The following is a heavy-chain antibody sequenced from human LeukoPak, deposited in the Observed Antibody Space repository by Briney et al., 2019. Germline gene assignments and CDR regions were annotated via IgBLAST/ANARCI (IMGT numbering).Heavy chain of an antibody. J-gene: IGHJ4*02. CDR2: ISSGGDPI. CDR1: RGPISTGNYY. CDR3: ARACRGGPCLGVGY. Sequence: LSLTCTATRGPISTGNYYWSWIPHAPGTELEWVSYISSGGDPIYYADSVTGRFTISRDNAKNSLYLQMNSLRAEDTAVYYCARACRGGPCLGVGYWGQGTLVTVSS. V-gene: IGHV3-11*01. D-gene: IGHD2-15*01.